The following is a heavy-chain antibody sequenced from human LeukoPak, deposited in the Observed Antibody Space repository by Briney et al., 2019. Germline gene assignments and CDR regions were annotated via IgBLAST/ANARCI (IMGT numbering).Heavy chain of an antibody. J-gene: IGHJ4*02. Sequence: SETLSLTCTVSGGSISSSSYYWGWIRQPPGKGLEWIGSIYYSGSTYYNPSLKSRVTISADRSKNQFSLKLTSVTAADTAVYYCAREGDSTAYWGQGTLVTVSS. D-gene: IGHD2/OR15-2a*01. CDR1: GGSISSSSYY. CDR3: AREGDSTAY. V-gene: IGHV4-39*02. CDR2: IYYSGST.